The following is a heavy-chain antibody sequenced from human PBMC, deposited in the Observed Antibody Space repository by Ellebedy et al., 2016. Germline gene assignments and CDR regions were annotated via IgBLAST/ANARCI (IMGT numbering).Heavy chain of an antibody. Sequence: GESLKISCAASGFTFSSYAMYWVRQAPGKGLEYVSSISGSGDTSLYVDSVKGRFTISRDNSKNTLSLQMNSLRAEDTAVYYCARGGPYYSDYWGQGTLVTVS. CDR2: ISGSGDTS. CDR1: GFTFSSYA. CDR3: ARGGPYYSDY. J-gene: IGHJ4*02. V-gene: IGHV3-23*01. D-gene: IGHD3-16*01.